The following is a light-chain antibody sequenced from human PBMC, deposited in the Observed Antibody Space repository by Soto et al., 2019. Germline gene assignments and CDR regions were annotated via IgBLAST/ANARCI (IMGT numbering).Light chain of an antibody. Sequence: QSALTQPASVSGSPGQSITISCTGTSSDVGSYNLVSWYQQYPGKAPKLMIYQGTKRPSGVSNRFSGSKSGNMASLTISGLQAEDEADYFCCSYAGSSTFVVFGGGTKVTVL. CDR3: CSYAGSSTFVV. CDR2: QGT. CDR1: SSDVGSYNL. J-gene: IGLJ2*01. V-gene: IGLV2-23*01.